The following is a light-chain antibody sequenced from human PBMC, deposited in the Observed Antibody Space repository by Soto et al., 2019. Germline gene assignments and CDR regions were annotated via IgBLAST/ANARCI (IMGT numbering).Light chain of an antibody. CDR3: QQYDNSQWT. CDR1: QSVSSSY. Sequence: EIVLTQSPGTLSLSPGERATLSCRASQSVSSSYLAWYQQKPGQAPRLLIYGVSSRATGIPDRFSGSGSGTDFTLTISRLEPEDFAVYYCQQYDNSQWTFGQGTKV. CDR2: GVS. J-gene: IGKJ1*01. V-gene: IGKV3-20*01.